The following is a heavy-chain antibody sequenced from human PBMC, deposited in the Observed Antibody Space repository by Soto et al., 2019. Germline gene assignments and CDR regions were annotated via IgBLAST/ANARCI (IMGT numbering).Heavy chain of an antibody. D-gene: IGHD5-18*01. CDR1: GYSFTSYW. CDR3: AKDRNGYSYGPPWGYYYGMDV. CDR2: IYPGDSDT. J-gene: IGHJ6*02. V-gene: IGHV5-51*01. Sequence: PGESLKISCKGSGYSFTSYWIGWVRQMPGKGLEWMGIIYPGDSDTRYSPSFQGQVTISADKSISTAYLQWSSLRAEDTAVYYCAKDRNGYSYGPPWGYYYGMDVWGQGTTVTVS.